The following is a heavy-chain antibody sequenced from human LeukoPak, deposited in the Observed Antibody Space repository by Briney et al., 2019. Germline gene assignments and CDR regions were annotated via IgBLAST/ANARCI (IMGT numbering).Heavy chain of an antibody. CDR1: GYTFTGYY. CDR2: INPNSGGT. D-gene: IGHD3-10*01. Sequence: GASVKVSCKASGYTFTGYYMHWVRQAPGQGLEWMGWINPNSGGTNYAQKFQGRVTMTRDTSISTAYMELSRLRSDDTAVYHCARDHLPPGGSGSYYIPVYWGQGTLVTVSS. J-gene: IGHJ4*02. CDR3: ARDHLPPGGSGSYYIPVY. V-gene: IGHV1-2*02.